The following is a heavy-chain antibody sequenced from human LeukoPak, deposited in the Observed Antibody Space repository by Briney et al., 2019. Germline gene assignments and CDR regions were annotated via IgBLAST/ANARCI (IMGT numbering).Heavy chain of an antibody. J-gene: IGHJ6*03. CDR3: ARECYDFWSGYFSYYMDV. CDR2: IYYSGST. Sequence: PSQTLSLTCTVSGGSISSGGYYWSRIRQHPGKGLEWIGYIYYSGSTYYNPSLKSRVTISVDTSKNQFSLKLSSVTAADTAVYYCARECYDFWSGYFSYYMDVWGKGTTVTVSS. D-gene: IGHD3-3*01. CDR1: GGSISSGGYY. V-gene: IGHV4-31*03.